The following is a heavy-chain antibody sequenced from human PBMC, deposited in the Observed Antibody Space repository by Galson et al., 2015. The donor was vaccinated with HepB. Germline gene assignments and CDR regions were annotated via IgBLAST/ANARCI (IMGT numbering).Heavy chain of an antibody. J-gene: IGHJ4*02. CDR2: INPNSGGT. CDR3: ARQPSSSWYFDY. D-gene: IGHD6-13*01. CDR1: GYTFTGYY. Sequence: SVKVSCKASGYTFTGYYMHWVRQAPGQGLEWMGRINPNSGGTNYAQKFQGRVTISVDTSKNQFSLKLSSVTAADTAVYYCARQPSSSWYFDYWGQGTLVTVSS. V-gene: IGHV1-2*06.